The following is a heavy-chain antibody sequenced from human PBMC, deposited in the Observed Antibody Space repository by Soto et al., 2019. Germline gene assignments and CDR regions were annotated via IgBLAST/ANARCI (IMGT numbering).Heavy chain of an antibody. CDR3: AAQATGYFVPFDF. D-gene: IGHD3-22*01. J-gene: IGHJ4*02. CDR2: ISASGDTT. CDR1: GFSFSTCA. V-gene: IGHV3-23*01. Sequence: EVQLLESGGGLVQPGGSLRLSCAASGFSFSTCAVSWVRQAPGKGLEWVSSISASGDTTHYAESVSGRFTISRDNSRNPRHLQTSSLTAEDSAIYSCAAQATGYFVPFDFWGRGTLVTVSS.